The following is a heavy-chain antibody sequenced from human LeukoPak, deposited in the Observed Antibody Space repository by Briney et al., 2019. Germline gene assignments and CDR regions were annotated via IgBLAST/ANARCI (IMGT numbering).Heavy chain of an antibody. Sequence: SETLSLTCTVSGGSISSYYWSWIRQPPGKGLEWIGYIYYSGSTNYNPSLKSRVTISVDTSKNQFSLKLSSVTAADTAVYYCARDLIGVVRGENWFDPWGQGTLVTVSS. J-gene: IGHJ5*02. CDR2: IYYSGST. CDR3: ARDLIGVVRGENWFDP. CDR1: GGSISSYY. D-gene: IGHD3-10*01. V-gene: IGHV4-59*01.